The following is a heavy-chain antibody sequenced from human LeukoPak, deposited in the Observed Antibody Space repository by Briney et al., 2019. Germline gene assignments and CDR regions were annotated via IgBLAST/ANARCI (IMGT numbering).Heavy chain of an antibody. Sequence: SGPALVKPTQTVTLTCTFSGFSLTTSGMCVSWIRQPPGKALEWLALIDWDDDKYYSISLKTRLTISTDTSKNQVVLTMTNMDPADTATYYCARARGLYGDYMDYWGRGALVTVYS. CDR2: IDWDDDK. V-gene: IGHV2-70*01. J-gene: IGHJ4*02. CDR1: GFSLTTSGMC. D-gene: IGHD4/OR15-4a*01. CDR3: ARARGLYGDYMDY.